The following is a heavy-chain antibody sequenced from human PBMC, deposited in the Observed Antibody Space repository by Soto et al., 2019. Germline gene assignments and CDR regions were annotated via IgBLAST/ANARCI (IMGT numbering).Heavy chain of an antibody. CDR1: GFTFSSFH. Sequence: EVQLVESGGGLVLPGGSLRLSCAASGFTFSSFHMNWVRQAPGKGLEWVSSINPGSTHIYYRDSGKGRFTISRDDSKNLVYLQMTGLRTEDTALYYCARGYCGGGGCYLRRDAFDVWGQGTIVTVSS. CDR2: INPGSTHI. V-gene: IGHV3-21*01. D-gene: IGHD2-15*01. CDR3: ARGYCGGGGCYLRRDAFDV. J-gene: IGHJ3*01.